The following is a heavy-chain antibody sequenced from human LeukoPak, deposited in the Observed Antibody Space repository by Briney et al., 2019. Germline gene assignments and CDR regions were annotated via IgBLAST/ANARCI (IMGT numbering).Heavy chain of an antibody. J-gene: IGHJ4*02. CDR2: ISGSGGST. D-gene: IGHD3-10*01. Sequence: HPGGSLRLSCAASGFTFSSYGMSWVRQAPGKGLEWVSAISGSGGSTYCADSVKGRFTISRDNSKSTLYIQMNSLRAEDTAVYYCARAKPKNMVRGLIMRRESRYYFDYWGQGTLVTVSS. CDR3: ARAKPKNMVRGLIMRRESRYYFDY. CDR1: GFTFSSYG. V-gene: IGHV3-23*01.